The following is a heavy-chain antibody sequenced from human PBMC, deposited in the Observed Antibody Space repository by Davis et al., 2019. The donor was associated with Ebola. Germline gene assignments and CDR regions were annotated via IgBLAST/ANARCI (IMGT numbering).Heavy chain of an antibody. J-gene: IGHJ4*02. CDR3: AKDRYYDNNPLYYESEC. Sequence: SVKVSCKASGGAFSSYAISWVRQAPGQGLEWMGGIIPIFGTANYAQRFQGRVTITADESRTTAYMELSSLRSEDTAVYYCAKDRYYDNNPLYYESECWGQGTLVTVSS. D-gene: IGHD3-22*01. CDR1: GGAFSSYA. V-gene: IGHV1-69*13. CDR2: IIPIFGTA.